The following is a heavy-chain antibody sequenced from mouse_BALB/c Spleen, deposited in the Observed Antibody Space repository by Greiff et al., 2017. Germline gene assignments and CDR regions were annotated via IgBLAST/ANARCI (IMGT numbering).Heavy chain of an antibody. CDR1: GFTFSSFG. D-gene: IGHD2-1*01. Sequence: DVMLVESGGGLVQPGGSRKLSCAASGFTFSSFGMHWVRQAPEKGLEWVAYISSGSSTIYYADTVKGRFTISRDNPKNTLFLQMTSLRSEDTAMYYCASFYYGNYYAMDYWGQGTSVTVSS. CDR3: ASFYYGNYYAMDY. J-gene: IGHJ4*01. V-gene: IGHV5-17*02. CDR2: ISSGSSTI.